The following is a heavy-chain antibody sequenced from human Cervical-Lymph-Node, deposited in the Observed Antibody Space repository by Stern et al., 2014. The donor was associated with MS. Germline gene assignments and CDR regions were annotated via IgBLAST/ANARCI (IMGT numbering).Heavy chain of an antibody. CDR3: ARGRGSYPRADY. J-gene: IGHJ4*02. V-gene: IGHV1-3*01. CDR2: INAGNGNT. CDR1: EYTFTDYA. D-gene: IGHD1-26*01. Sequence: QMQLVQSGAEVKKPGASVMVSCKASEYTFTDYAIHWVRQAPGQRLEWMAWINAGNGNTKYSQKFQGRVTITRDTSASTAYMELSSLRSEDTAVYYCARGRGSYPRADYWGQGTLVTVSS.